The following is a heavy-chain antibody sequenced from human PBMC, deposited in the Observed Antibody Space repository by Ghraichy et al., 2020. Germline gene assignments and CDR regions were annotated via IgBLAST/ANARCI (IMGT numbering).Heavy chain of an antibody. V-gene: IGHV1-69*04. CDR2: IIPILGIA. Sequence: SVKVSCKASGGTFSSYAISWVRQAPGQGLEWMGRIIPILGIANYAQKFQGRVTITADKSTSTAYMELSSLRSEDTAVYYCARGGDYGFDAFDIWGQGTMVTVSS. D-gene: IGHD4-17*01. J-gene: IGHJ3*02. CDR1: GGTFSSYA. CDR3: ARGGDYGFDAFDI.